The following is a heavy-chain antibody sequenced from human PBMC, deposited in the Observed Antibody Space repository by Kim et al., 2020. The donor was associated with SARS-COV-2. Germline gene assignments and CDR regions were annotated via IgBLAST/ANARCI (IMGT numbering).Heavy chain of an antibody. CDR3: AKDAFVTSVLTQGYFDS. J-gene: IGHJ4*03. Sequence: GGSLRLSCAASGFPFSNSPMSWVRQAPGKGLEWVSTISGSGSDTLYADSVKGRFTISRDNSRNTLYLQMNSLRAEDTAVFYCAKDAFVTSVLTQGYFDS. V-gene: IGHV3-23*01. CDR2: ISGSGSDT. D-gene: IGHD4-17*01. CDR1: GFPFSNSP.